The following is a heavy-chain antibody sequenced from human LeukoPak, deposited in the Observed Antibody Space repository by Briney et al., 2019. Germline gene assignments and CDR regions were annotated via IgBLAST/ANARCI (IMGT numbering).Heavy chain of an antibody. CDR2: ISYYGSNK. J-gene: IGHJ4*02. D-gene: IGHD2-2*01. CDR1: GFNFSSYG. Sequence: GRSLRLSCAASGFNFSSYGMHWVRQAPGKGLEWVAVISYYGSNKYYADSVKDRFTISRDYSKNTLYLQMNRLRAEETAVYYCAKDRCSSTSCYFHFFDYWGKGTLVTVSS. CDR3: AKDRCSSTSCYFHFFDY. V-gene: IGHV3-30*18.